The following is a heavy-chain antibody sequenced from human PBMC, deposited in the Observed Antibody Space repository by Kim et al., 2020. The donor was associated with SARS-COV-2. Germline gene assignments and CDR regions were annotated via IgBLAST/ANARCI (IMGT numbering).Heavy chain of an antibody. J-gene: IGHJ4*02. D-gene: IGHD3-10*01. CDR1: GFTVSSNY. CDR3: ARSPPRVRGVIPC. CDR2: IYSGGST. Sequence: GGSLTLSCAASGFTVSSNYMSWVRQAPGKGLEWVSVIYSGGSTYYADSVKGRFTISRDNSKNTLYLQMNSLRAEDTAVYYCARSPPRVRGVIPCWGQGTLVTVSS. V-gene: IGHV3-53*01.